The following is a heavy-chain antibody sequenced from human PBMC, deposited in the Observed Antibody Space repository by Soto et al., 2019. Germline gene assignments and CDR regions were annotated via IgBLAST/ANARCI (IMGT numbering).Heavy chain of an antibody. Sequence: PXESLKISXEGSVYRFTSCWIAWVRQMPGKGLEWMGIIYLSDSDTRYSPSFQGRVTISADKSISTAYLQWSSLKASDTAMYYCARYSSGWPYYFDDWGQGTRVTVSS. CDR3: ARYSSGWPYYFDD. D-gene: IGHD6-19*01. V-gene: IGHV5-51*01. CDR2: IYLSDSDT. CDR1: VYRFTSCW. J-gene: IGHJ4*02.